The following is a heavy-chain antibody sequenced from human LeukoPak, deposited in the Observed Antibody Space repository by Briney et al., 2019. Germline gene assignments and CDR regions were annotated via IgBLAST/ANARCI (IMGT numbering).Heavy chain of an antibody. J-gene: IGHJ4*02. D-gene: IGHD2-2*01. CDR3: ATIRSYQLLSFDY. CDR2: ISGSGGST. Sequence: GGSLRLSCAASGFTFSSYAMSWVRQAPGKGLEWVSAISGSGGSTYYADSVKGRFTISRDNSKNTLYLQMNSLRAKDTAVYYCATIRSYQLLSFDYWGQGTLVTVSS. CDR1: GFTFSSYA. V-gene: IGHV3-23*01.